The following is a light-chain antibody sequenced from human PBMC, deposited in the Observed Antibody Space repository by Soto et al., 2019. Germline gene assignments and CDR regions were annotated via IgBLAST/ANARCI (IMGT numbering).Light chain of an antibody. V-gene: IGKV1-39*01. Sequence: DIQMTQSPASLSVSVGDRVTITCRASQSINNYLNWYLQRPGQAPKLLIRSASTLQRGVPSRFSGSGSRTEFTLTIADLQPDEFGTYYCQQSLTMPITCGHGTRL. J-gene: IGKJ5*01. CDR3: QQSLTMPIT. CDR2: SAS. CDR1: QSINNY.